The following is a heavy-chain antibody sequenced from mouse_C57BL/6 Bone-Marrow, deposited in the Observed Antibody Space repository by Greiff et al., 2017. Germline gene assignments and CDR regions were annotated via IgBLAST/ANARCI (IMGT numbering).Heavy chain of an antibody. CDR3: ARLGYYYGSSSPYAMDY. Sequence: EVQLQQSGPELVKPGASVKISCKASGYTFTDYYMNWVKQSHGKSLEWIGDINPNNGGTSYNQKFKGKATLTVDKSSSTAYMELRSLTSEDSAVYYCARLGYYYGSSSPYAMDYWGQGTSVTVSS. D-gene: IGHD1-1*01. CDR2: INPNNGGT. V-gene: IGHV1-26*01. CDR1: GYTFTDYY. J-gene: IGHJ4*01.